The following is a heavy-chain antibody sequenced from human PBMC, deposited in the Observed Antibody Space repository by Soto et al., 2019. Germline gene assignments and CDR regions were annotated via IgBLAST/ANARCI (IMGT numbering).Heavy chain of an antibody. CDR1: GVTFITAG. CDR2: IKSKNDGGTT. V-gene: IGHV3-15*07. J-gene: IGHJ4*01. CDR3: AADLPGHGGGYEFDY. D-gene: IGHD2-15*01. Sequence: GGSLRLSCAAAGVTFITAGRNWVRQAPGKGLEWVGRIKSKNDGGTTDYAAPVKGRFTISRDDSKNTVYLQMNSLRTEDTALYYCAADLPGHGGGYEFDYWGQGTPVTVSS.